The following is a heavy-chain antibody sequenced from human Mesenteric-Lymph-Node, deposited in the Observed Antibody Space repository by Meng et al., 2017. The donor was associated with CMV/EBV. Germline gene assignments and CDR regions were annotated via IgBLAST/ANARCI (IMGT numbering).Heavy chain of an antibody. CDR3: ARERWSGYYTGIDY. D-gene: IGHD3-3*01. Sequence: SVKVSCKASGGTFSSYAISWVRQAPGQGLEWMGGIIPIFGTANYAQKFQGRVTITTDESTSTAYMELRSLRSDDTAVYYCARERWSGYYTGIDYWGQGTLVTVSS. CDR1: GGTFSSYA. J-gene: IGHJ4*02. CDR2: IIPIFGTA. V-gene: IGHV1-69*05.